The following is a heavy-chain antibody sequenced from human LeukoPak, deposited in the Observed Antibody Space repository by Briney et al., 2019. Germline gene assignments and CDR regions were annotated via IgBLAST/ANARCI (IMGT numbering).Heavy chain of an antibody. V-gene: IGHV1-18*01. CDR1: GYIFTDYY. CDR3: ARAPTYSSASPKYYYYYMDV. D-gene: IGHD6-25*01. Sequence: ASVKVSCKASGYIFTDYYIHWVRQAPGQGLEWMGWINPNTGNTNYAQKLQGRVTMTTDTSTSTAYMELRSLRSDDTAVYYCARAPTYSSASPKYYYYYMDVWGKGTTVTVSS. J-gene: IGHJ6*03. CDR2: INPNTGNT.